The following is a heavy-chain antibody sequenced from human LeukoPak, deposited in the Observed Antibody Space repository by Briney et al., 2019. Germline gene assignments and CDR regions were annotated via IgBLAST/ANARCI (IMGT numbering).Heavy chain of an antibody. CDR2: ISAYNGNT. CDR3: ARDPYYGDFSPPRDY. Sequence: ASVKVSCKASGYTFTSYGISWVRQAPGQGLEWMGWISAYNGNTNYAQKLQGRVTMTTDTSTSTAYMELNSLRTEDTAVYYCARDPYYGDFSPPRDYWGQGTLVTVSS. D-gene: IGHD4-17*01. J-gene: IGHJ4*02. CDR1: GYTFTSYG. V-gene: IGHV1-18*01.